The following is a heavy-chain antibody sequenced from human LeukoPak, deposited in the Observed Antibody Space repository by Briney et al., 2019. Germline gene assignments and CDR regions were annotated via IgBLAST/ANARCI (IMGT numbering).Heavy chain of an antibody. CDR1: GFTFSSYW. J-gene: IGHJ4*02. D-gene: IGHD4-11*01. CDR3: ARVVNSDSYAPVGY. CDR2: IKQDGSEK. V-gene: IGHV3-7*01. Sequence: LPGGSLRLSCAASGFTFSSYWMSWVRQAPGKGLEWVANIKQDGSEKYYVDSVKGRFTISRDNAKNSLYLQMNSLRAEDTAVYYCARVVNSDSYAPVGYWGQGTLVTVSS.